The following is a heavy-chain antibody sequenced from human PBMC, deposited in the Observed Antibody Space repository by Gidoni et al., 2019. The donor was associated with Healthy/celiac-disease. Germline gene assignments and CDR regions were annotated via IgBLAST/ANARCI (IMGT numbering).Heavy chain of an antibody. J-gene: IGHJ4*02. D-gene: IGHD3-22*01. CDR1: GFTFDDYA. Sequence: EVQLVESGGGFVQPGRSLRLSCAASGFTFDDYAMHWVRQAPGKGLAWGSGIGWKSGSIGYADSVKGRVTISRDNAKNSLYLQMNSLRAEDTALYYCAKDSTIYYDSSGYYYWGQGTLVTVSS. V-gene: IGHV3-9*01. CDR3: AKDSTIYYDSSGYYY. CDR2: IGWKSGSI.